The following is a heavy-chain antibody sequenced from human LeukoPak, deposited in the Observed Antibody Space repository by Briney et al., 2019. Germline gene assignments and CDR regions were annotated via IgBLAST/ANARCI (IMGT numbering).Heavy chain of an antibody. D-gene: IGHD3-9*01. CDR1: GGTFSSYA. V-gene: IGHV1-69*13. Sequence: ASVKVSCKASGGTFSSYAISWVRQAPGQGLEWMGGIIPIFGTANYAQKFQGRVTITADESTSTAYTELSSLRSEDTAVYYCARGYYDILTGFDYWGQGTLVTVSS. J-gene: IGHJ4*02. CDR3: ARGYYDILTGFDY. CDR2: IIPIFGTA.